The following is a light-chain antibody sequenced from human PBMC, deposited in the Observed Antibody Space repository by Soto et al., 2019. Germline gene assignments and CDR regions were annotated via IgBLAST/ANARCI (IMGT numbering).Light chain of an antibody. V-gene: IGKV1-6*01. CDR1: QGIRND. Sequence: AIQMTQSPSSLSASVGDRVTITCRASQGIRNDLGWYQQKPGKAPSLLISAAYRLQSGVPSRFSGSGSGTDFTLTISSLQPEEFATYYCLQDYNYPFTFGPGTTVEIK. J-gene: IGKJ3*01. CDR3: LQDYNYPFT. CDR2: AAY.